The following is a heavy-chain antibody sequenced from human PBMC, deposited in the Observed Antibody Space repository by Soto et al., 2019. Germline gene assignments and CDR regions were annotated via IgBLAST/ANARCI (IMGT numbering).Heavy chain of an antibody. V-gene: IGHV4-34*01. D-gene: IGHD3-9*01. CDR2: INHSGST. CDR1: GGSFSGYY. J-gene: IGHJ6*03. CDR3: ARAPRYFYWLYFTVYIDF. Sequence: QVQLQQWGAGLLKPSETLSLTCAVYGGSFSGYYWSWIRQPPGKGLEWIGEINHSGSTNYNPSLKSRVTISVDTAQNHFSLNMSSVTAADTAVYYCARAPRYFYWLYFTVYIDFWGKGTTVTVSS.